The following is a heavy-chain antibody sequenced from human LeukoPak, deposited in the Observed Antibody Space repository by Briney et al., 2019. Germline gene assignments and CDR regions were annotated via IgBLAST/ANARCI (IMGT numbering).Heavy chain of an antibody. CDR3: ARDQEHIVVVTATPGY. CDR1: GFTFSSYA. Sequence: GGSLRLSCAASGFTFSSYAMPWVRQAPGKGLEWVAVISYDGSNKYYADSVKGRFTISRDNSKNTLYLQMNSLRAEDTAVYYCARDQEHIVVVTATPGYWGQGTLVTVSS. J-gene: IGHJ4*02. D-gene: IGHD2-21*02. V-gene: IGHV3-30-3*01. CDR2: ISYDGSNK.